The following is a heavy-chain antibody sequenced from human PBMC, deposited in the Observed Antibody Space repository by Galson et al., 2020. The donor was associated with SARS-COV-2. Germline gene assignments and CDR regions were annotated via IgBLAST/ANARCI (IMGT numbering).Heavy chain of an antibody. D-gene: IGHD5-12*01. V-gene: IGHV1-8*01. CDR3: ASGYYSGYAGLLVPYYYDYMDV. CDR2: MNHNSGKQ. CDR1: RYTFTNYD. Sequence: ASVPVTCKASRYTFTNYDINWVRQATGQELEGMGWMNHNSGKQGHAQKFQGRVTMTRKTSISTAYIELSSLRAKDTAVYDCASGYYSGYAGLLVPYYYDYMDVWGKGTMVTVSS. J-gene: IGHJ6*03.